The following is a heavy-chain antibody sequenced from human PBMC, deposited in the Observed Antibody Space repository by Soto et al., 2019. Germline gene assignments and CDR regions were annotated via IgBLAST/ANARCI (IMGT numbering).Heavy chain of an antibody. J-gene: IGHJ6*02. CDR3: AHLATYYYYGMDV. CDR2: IIPIFGTA. D-gene: IGHD5-12*01. CDR1: GGTFSSYA. Sequence: SVKVSCKASGGTFSSYAISWVRQAPGQGLEWMGGIIPIFGTANYAQKFQGRVTITADESTSTAYMELSSLRSEDTAVYYCAHLATYYYYGMDVWGQGTTVTVSS. V-gene: IGHV1-69*13.